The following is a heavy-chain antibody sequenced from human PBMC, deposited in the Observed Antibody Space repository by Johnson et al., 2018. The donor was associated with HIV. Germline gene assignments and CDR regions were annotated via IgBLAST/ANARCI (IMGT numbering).Heavy chain of an antibody. CDR1: GLNFSDYS. Sequence: QMQLVESGGGVVQPGTSMRLSCVVSGLNFSDYSMHWVRQTPGKGLEWVAVISFDGTTKYYADSVKGRFTISSDNSNNTLYLQMNSLRVEDTALYLCARGRVSMKVVDLRGGGFDFWGQGTKVTVSS. V-gene: IGHV3-30*04. CDR2: ISFDGTTK. J-gene: IGHJ3*01. D-gene: IGHD3-22*01. CDR3: ARGRVSMKVVDLRGGGFDF.